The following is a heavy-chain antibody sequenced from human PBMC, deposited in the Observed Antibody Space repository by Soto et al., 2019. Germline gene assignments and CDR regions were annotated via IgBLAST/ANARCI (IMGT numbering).Heavy chain of an antibody. V-gene: IGHV4-4*02. D-gene: IGHD6-19*01. CDR3: ARSFGWYAIDH. CDR1: SASIITEQR. Sequence: QMQLQESGPGLVKPSETLSLTCAVSSASIITEQRWTWVRQPPGKGLEWIGEIHHSGSTNNNPSLRSRVTVSVDKSKNQFSLNLNSVTAADTALYYCARSFGWYAIDHWGQGTLVIVSS. J-gene: IGHJ4*02. CDR2: IHHSGST.